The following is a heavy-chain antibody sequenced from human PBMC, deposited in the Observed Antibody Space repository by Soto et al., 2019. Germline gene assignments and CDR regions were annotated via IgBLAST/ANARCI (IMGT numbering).Heavy chain of an antibody. CDR3: ARHYYDSSLDSWFDP. CDR1: GGSISSSSYY. CDR2: IYYSGST. V-gene: IGHV4-39*01. D-gene: IGHD3-22*01. Sequence: PSETRSLTCTVSGGSISSSSYYWGWIRQPPGKGLEWIGSIYYSGSTYYNPSLKSRVTISVDTSKNQLSLKLSSVTAADTAVYYCARHYYDSSLDSWFDPWGQGTLVTVSS. J-gene: IGHJ5*02.